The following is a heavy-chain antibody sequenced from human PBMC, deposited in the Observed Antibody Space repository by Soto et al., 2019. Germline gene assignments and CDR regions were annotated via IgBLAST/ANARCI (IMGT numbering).Heavy chain of an antibody. D-gene: IGHD3-3*01. J-gene: IGHJ4*02. CDR2: ISGSGGST. V-gene: IGHV3-23*01. CDR3: AKGMYYDFWSGSSADD. Sequence: PGGSLRLSCAASGFTFSSYAMSWVRQAPGKGLEWVSAISGSGGSTYYADSVKGRFTISRDNSKNTLYLQMNSLRAEDTAVYYCAKGMYYDFWSGSSADDWGQGTLVTVSS. CDR1: GFTFSSYA.